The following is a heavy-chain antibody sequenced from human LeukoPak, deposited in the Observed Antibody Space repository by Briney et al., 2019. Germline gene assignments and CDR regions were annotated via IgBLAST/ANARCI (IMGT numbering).Heavy chain of an antibody. CDR1: GYTPTKLS. D-gene: IGHD3-10*01. CDR2: FDPEARPT. CDR3: ATVWFGLGSHRYFDL. J-gene: IGHJ2*01. Sequence: ASVKVSCKVSGYTPTKLSMHWVGQAPGKGGEWRGGFDPEARPTLYPQNFQGSVTMTQPTSTHTAYMELSSLRSEHTPVYSCATVWFGLGSHRYFDLWGRGTLVTVSS. V-gene: IGHV1-24*01.